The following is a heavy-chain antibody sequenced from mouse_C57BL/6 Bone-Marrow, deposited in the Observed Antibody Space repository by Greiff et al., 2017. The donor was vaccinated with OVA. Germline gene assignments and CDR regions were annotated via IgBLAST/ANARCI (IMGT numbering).Heavy chain of an antibody. V-gene: IGHV1-80*01. D-gene: IGHD3-2*02. Sequence: QVQLKESGAELVKPGASVKISCKASGYAFSSYWMNWVKQRPGKGLEWIGQIYPGDGDTNYNGKFKGKATLTADKSSSTAYMQLSSLTSEDSAVYFCARQLRFAWFAYWGQGTLVTVSA. CDR1: GYAFSSYW. J-gene: IGHJ3*01. CDR3: ARQLRFAWFAY. CDR2: IYPGDGDT.